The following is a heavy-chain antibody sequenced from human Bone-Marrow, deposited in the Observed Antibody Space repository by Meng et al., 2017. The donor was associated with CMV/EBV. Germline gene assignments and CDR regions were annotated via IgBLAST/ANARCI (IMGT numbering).Heavy chain of an antibody. CDR3: ARDWYSGSFHAFDS. Sequence: ASVKVSCKASGYTFTGYYMHWVRQAPGQGLEWMGWINPNSGGTNYAQKFQGRVTMTRDTSISTAYMELSRLRSDDTAVYYCARDWYSGSFHAFDSWGQGTMVTVSS. V-gene: IGHV1-2*02. CDR1: GYTFTGYY. J-gene: IGHJ3*02. CDR2: INPNSGGT. D-gene: IGHD1-26*01.